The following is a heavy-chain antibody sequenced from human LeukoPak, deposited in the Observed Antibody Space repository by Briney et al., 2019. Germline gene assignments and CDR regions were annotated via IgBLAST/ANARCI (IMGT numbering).Heavy chain of an antibody. CDR3: ARASYYYDSSGYPGYYFDY. J-gene: IGHJ4*02. CDR2: INYNSGGS. V-gene: IGHV1-2*02. Sequence: AAVKVSCKASGYTFTDYYMHWVRQAPGQGLEWMGWINYNSGGSNYAQKFQGRVTMTRDTSISTACMELSRLRSDDTAVYYCARASYYYDSSGYPGYYFDYWGQGTLVTVFS. D-gene: IGHD3-22*01. CDR1: GYTFTDYY.